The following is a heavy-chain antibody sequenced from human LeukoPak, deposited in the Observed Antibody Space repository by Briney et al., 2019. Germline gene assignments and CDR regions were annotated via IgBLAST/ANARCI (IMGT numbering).Heavy chain of an antibody. CDR2: IYHSGST. CDR3: ARARIDWLLVFDY. J-gene: IGHJ4*02. Sequence: PSETLSLTCAVSGGSISSSSWWSWVRQPPGKGLEWIGEIYHSGSTNYNPSLKSRVTISADQSKNQFSLKLISVTAADTAVYYCARARIDWLLVFDYWGQGTLVTVSS. CDR1: GGSISSSSW. V-gene: IGHV4-4*02. D-gene: IGHD3-9*01.